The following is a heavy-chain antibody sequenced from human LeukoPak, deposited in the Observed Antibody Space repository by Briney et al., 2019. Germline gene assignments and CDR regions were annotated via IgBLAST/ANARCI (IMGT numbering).Heavy chain of an antibody. D-gene: IGHD3-3*01. CDR3: AKGTYYEERYGYNGVFDS. V-gene: IGHV3-9*01. J-gene: IGHJ4*02. Sequence: GGSLRLSCAASGFTFDDYAMHWVRQAPGKGLEWVSGISWNSGSIGYADSVKGRFTISRDNAKNSLYLQMNSLRAEDTALYYCAKGTYYEERYGYNGVFDSWGQGTLVTVSS. CDR2: ISWNSGSI. CDR1: GFTFDDYA.